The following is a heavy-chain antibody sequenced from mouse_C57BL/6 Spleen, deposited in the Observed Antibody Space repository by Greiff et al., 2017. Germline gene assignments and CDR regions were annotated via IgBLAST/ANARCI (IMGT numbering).Heavy chain of an antibody. Sequence: QVQLQQSGAELVKPGASVKISCKASGYAFSSYWMNWVKQRPGKGLEWIGQIYPGDGDTNYNGKFKGKATLTADKSSSTAYMQLSSLTSEDSAVYFCAREQIYYYGSSPYTMDYWGQGTSVTVSS. CDR2: IYPGDGDT. CDR1: GYAFSSYW. J-gene: IGHJ4*01. CDR3: AREQIYYYGSSPYTMDY. V-gene: IGHV1-80*01. D-gene: IGHD1-1*01.